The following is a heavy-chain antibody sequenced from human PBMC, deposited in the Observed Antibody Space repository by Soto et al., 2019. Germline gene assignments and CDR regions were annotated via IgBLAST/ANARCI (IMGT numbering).Heavy chain of an antibody. V-gene: IGHV4-59*08. CDR2: IYYSGTT. D-gene: IGHD2-2*01. CDR3: ARHGAKDIGVLSY. Sequence: PSETLSLTCSISGGSISTYYWSWIRQPPGKGLEWIGYIYYSGTTNYNPSLKSRVTISVDTSKNQFSLRLSSVTAADTAVYYCARHGAKDIGVLSYWGQGTLVTVSS. CDR1: GGSISTYY. J-gene: IGHJ4*02.